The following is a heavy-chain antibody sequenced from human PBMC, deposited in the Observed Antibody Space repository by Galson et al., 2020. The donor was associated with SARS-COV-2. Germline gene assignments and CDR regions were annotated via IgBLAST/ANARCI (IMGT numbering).Heavy chain of an antibody. J-gene: IGHJ5*02. Sequence: ASKTLSLTCTVSGDSISSGGYYWTWIRQHPGKALEWIGYIYYSGTAYYNPSLESRVTISIDTSKNQFSLKMTSLTAADTAVYYCARDLVWLGELCRFDPWGQGTLVTVSS. V-gene: IGHV4-31*03. D-gene: IGHD3-10*01. CDR3: ARDLVWLGELCRFDP. CDR2: IYYSGTA. CDR1: GDSISSGGYY.